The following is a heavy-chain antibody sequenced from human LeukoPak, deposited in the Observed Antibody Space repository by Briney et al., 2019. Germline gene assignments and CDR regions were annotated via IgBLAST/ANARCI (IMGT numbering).Heavy chain of an antibody. V-gene: IGHV4-61*02. Sequence: SETLSLTCTVSGGSISSGSYYWSWIRQPAGKGLEWIGRIYTSGSTNYNPSLKSRVTISVDTSKNQFSLKLSSVTAADTAVYYCARGTTIFGVFDYWGQGTLVTVSS. D-gene: IGHD3-3*01. J-gene: IGHJ4*02. CDR3: ARGTTIFGVFDY. CDR2: IYTSGST. CDR1: GGSISSGSYY.